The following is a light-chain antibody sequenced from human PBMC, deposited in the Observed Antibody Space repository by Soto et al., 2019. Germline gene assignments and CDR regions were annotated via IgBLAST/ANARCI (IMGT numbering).Light chain of an antibody. CDR1: PGVSSN. V-gene: IGKV3-20*01. J-gene: IGKJ1*01. CDR2: GAS. CDR3: QQYGGSPRT. Sequence: EVVITHSPATVCLSPXERPTFSSRANPGVSSNLAWSQQKPGQAPXVLXYGASSRAHGIPHSFSGSGSVTDFTRTISRLEPEDFAVYYRQQYGGSPRTFGQGTKVDIK.